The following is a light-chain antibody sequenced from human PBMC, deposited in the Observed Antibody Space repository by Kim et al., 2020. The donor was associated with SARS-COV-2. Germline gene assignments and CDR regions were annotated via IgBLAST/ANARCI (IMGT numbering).Light chain of an antibody. CDR3: QQYDDLYT. CDR2: DAT. Sequence: DIQMTQSSSSLSVSIGDRVTITCQASQDIHTFLIWYRHKPGRAPEVLIYDATTLATGVPSRFSGNGSATEFTFTISRLQPEDIATYYCQQYDDLYTFGQGTKLEI. CDR1: QDIHTF. V-gene: IGKV1-33*01. J-gene: IGKJ2*01.